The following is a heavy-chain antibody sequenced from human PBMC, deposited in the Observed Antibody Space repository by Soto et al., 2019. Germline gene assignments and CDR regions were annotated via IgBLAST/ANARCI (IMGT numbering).Heavy chain of an antibody. CDR3: ASSDREGQAVAVSYFDY. CDR1: GFTFSSYG. V-gene: IGHV3-30*03. Sequence: LRLSCAASGFTFSSYGMHWVRQAPGKGLEWVAVISYDGSNKYYADSVKGRFTISRDNSKNTLYLQMNSLRAEDTAVYYCASSDREGQAVAVSYFDYWGQGTLVTVSS. J-gene: IGHJ4*02. CDR2: ISYDGSNK. D-gene: IGHD6-19*01.